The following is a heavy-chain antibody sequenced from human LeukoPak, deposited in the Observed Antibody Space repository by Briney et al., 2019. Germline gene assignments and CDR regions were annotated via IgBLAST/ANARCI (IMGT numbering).Heavy chain of an antibody. J-gene: IGHJ3*02. CDR2: IWYDGSNK. D-gene: IGHD3-3*02. CDR1: GFTFSSYG. CDR3: ASYVLGDAFDI. Sequence: PGGSLRLSCAASGFTFSSYGMHWVRQAPGKGLEWVAVIWYDGSNKYYADSVKGRFTISRDNSKNMLYLQMNSLRAEDTAVYYCASYVLGDAFDIWGQGTMVTVSS. V-gene: IGHV3-33*01.